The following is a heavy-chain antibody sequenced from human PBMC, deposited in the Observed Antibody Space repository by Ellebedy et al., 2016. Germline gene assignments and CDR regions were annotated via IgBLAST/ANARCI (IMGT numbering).Heavy chain of an antibody. CDR3: ARDLGSTLYGYSSGWYDY. Sequence: ASVKVSCXTSGYTFTAYYMHWLRQAPGQGLEWMGWINPYSDDTNFAQKFQGRVAMTRDTSFSSAYMELSSLRSEDTAVYYCARDLGSTLYGYSSGWYDYWGQGTLVTVSS. V-gene: IGHV1-2*02. J-gene: IGHJ4*02. D-gene: IGHD6-19*01. CDR1: GYTFTAYY. CDR2: INPYSDDT.